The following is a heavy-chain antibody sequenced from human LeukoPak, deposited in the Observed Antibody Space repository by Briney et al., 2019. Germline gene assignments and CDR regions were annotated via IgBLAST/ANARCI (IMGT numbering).Heavy chain of an antibody. Sequence: SETLSLTCTVPGGSISSYYWSWIRQPPGKGLEWIGYIYYSGSTNYNPSLNSRVTISVDTSKNQFSLKLSSVTAADTAVYYCAIGWYYFDYWGQGTLVTVSS. V-gene: IGHV4-59*01. CDR3: AIGWYYFDY. J-gene: IGHJ4*02. CDR1: GGSISSYY. D-gene: IGHD2-8*01. CDR2: IYYSGST.